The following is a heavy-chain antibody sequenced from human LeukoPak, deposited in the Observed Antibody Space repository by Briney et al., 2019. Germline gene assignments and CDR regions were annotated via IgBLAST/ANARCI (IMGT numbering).Heavy chain of an antibody. Sequence: PSETLSLTCTVSGGSFSRVGYFWSWLRQPAGTGLEWIGRIYTNGDTNYNPSLKSRVTMSVDTSTNQFSLKLSSVTAADTAVYYCARERRDDYVSFDYWGQGTLISVSS. CDR1: GGSFSRVGYF. V-gene: IGHV4-61*02. D-gene: IGHD4-17*01. CDR2: IYTNGDT. J-gene: IGHJ4*02. CDR3: ARERRDDYVSFDY.